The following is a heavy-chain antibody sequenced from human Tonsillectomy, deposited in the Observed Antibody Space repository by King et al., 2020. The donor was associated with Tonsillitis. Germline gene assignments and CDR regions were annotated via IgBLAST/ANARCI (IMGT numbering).Heavy chain of an antibody. CDR1: GYTFTSYY. V-gene: IGHV1-46*01. CDR2: INPSGGST. Sequence: HVQLVESGAEVKKPGASVKVSCKASGYTFTSYYMHWVRQAPGQGLEWMGIINPSGGSTSYAQKFQGRVTMTRDTSTSTVYMELSSLRTEDTAVYYCAREGVNYYDSSGYGMDVWGQGTKVTASS. CDR3: AREGVNYYDSSGYGMDV. J-gene: IGHJ6*02. D-gene: IGHD3-22*01.